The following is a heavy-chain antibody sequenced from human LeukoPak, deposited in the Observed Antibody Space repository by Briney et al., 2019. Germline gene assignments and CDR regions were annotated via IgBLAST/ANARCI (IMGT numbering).Heavy chain of an antibody. V-gene: IGHV1-8*01. CDR2: MNPNSGNT. J-gene: IGHJ4*02. Sequence: ASVKVSCKASGYTFTSYDINWVRQATGQGLEWMGWMNPNSGNTGYAQKFQGRVTMTRNTSISTAYMELSSLRSEDTAVYYCARGYTMVRGVITGPVDYWGQGTLVTVSS. CDR3: ARGYTMVRGVITGPVDY. CDR1: GYTFTSYD. D-gene: IGHD3-10*01.